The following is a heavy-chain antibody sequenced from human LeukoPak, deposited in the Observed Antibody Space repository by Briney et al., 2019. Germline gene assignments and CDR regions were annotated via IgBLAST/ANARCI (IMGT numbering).Heavy chain of an antibody. Sequence: SVKVSCKASGGTFSSYAISWERQAPGQWLEWMGGIIPIFGTANYAQKFQGRVTITADESTSTAYMELSSLRSEDTAVYYCARRRHGSGSYYFSFDYWGQGTLVTVSS. CDR2: IIPIFGTA. V-gene: IGHV1-69*13. CDR1: GGTFSSYA. D-gene: IGHD3-10*01. J-gene: IGHJ4*02. CDR3: ARRRHGSGSYYFSFDY.